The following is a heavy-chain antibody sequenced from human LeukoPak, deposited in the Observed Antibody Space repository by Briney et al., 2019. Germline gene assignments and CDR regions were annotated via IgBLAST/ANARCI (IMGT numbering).Heavy chain of an antibody. CDR2: ISGSGGST. J-gene: IGHJ4*02. Sequence: GGSLRLSCAASGFTFSSYAMSWVRQAPGKGLEWVSAISGSGGSTYYADSVKGRFTISRDNAKNSLYLQMNSLRAEDTAVYYCARDARLSIAAAGTFDYWGQGTLVTVSS. CDR1: GFTFSSYA. D-gene: IGHD6-13*01. CDR3: ARDARLSIAAAGTFDY. V-gene: IGHV3-23*01.